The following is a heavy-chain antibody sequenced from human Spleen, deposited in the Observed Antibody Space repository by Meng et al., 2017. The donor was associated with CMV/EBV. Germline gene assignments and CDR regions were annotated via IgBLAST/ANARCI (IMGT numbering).Heavy chain of an antibody. CDR3: TRGGTSAMRDGMDV. CDR2: IRKNGYGGTT. Sequence: GGSLRLSCVVSGFTFNEYSMNWVRQAPGKGPEWAGVIRKNGYGGTTEYAASVKGRFTISRDDSKSIAYLQMNSLKIEDTAVYYCTRGGTSAMRDGMDVWGQGTTVTVSS. J-gene: IGHJ6*02. CDR1: GFTFNEYS. V-gene: IGHV3-49*04. D-gene: IGHD2-2*01.